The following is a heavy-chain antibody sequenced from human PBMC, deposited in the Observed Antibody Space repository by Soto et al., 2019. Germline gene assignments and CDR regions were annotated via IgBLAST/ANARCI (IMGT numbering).Heavy chain of an antibody. D-gene: IGHD1-20*01. CDR1: GFAFSTYA. CDR3: AKDFITATTRWLDP. J-gene: IGHJ5*02. Sequence: GSLRLSCAASGFAFSTYAMHWVRQAPGKGLEWVALISYDGSNKYYAESLKGRFTISRDNSKNTLYLQMISLRLDDTAVYYCAKDFITATTRWLDPWGQGTLVTVSS. V-gene: IGHV3-30*18. CDR2: ISYDGSNK.